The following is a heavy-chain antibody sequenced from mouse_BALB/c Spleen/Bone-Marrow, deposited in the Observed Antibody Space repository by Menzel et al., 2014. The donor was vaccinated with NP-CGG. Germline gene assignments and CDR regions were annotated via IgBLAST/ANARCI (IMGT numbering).Heavy chain of an antibody. CDR2: IDPANGNT. J-gene: IGHJ2*01. CDR3: ALLYGNYDY. CDR1: GFNIKDTY. D-gene: IGHD2-10*02. Sequence: VHVKQSGAELVKPGASVKLSCTASGFNIKDTYMHWVRQRPEQGLEWIGRIDPANGNTKYDPKFQGKATITADTSSNTAYLQLSSLTSEDTAVYYCALLYGNYDYWGQGTTLTVSS. V-gene: IGHV14-3*02.